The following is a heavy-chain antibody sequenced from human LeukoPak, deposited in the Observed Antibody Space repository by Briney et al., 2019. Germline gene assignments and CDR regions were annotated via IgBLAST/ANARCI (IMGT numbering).Heavy chain of an antibody. D-gene: IGHD1-26*01. V-gene: IGHV1-46*01. Sequence: ASVKVSCKAFGYTFTSYYMHWVRQAPGQGLEWMGIINPSGGSTSYAQKFQGRVTMTRDTSTSTVYMELSSLRSEDTAVYYCARGWELLHSLEGWFDPWGQGTLVTVSS. CDR2: INPSGGST. CDR3: ARGWELLHSLEGWFDP. J-gene: IGHJ5*02. CDR1: GYTFTSYY.